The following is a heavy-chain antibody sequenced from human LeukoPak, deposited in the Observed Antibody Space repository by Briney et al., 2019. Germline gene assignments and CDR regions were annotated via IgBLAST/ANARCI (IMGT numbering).Heavy chain of an antibody. D-gene: IGHD3-10*01. V-gene: IGHV3-64*01. CDR1: GFTFSSYA. Sequence: GGSLRLSCAASGFTFSSYAMHWVRQAPGKVLEYVSAISSNGGSTYYANSVKGRFTISRDNSKNTLYLQMGSLRAEDMAVYYCARESGIVPFDYWGQGTLVTVSS. J-gene: IGHJ4*02. CDR2: ISSNGGST. CDR3: ARESGIVPFDY.